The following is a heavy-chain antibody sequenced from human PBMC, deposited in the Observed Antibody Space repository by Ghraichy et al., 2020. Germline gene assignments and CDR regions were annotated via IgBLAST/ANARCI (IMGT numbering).Heavy chain of an antibody. CDR2: IYSGGST. CDR3: ASSSGYSSGWTAYYYYYYGMDV. CDR1: GFTVSSNY. D-gene: IGHD6-19*01. Sequence: LSLTCAASGFTVSSNYMSWVRQAPGKGLEWVSVIYSGGSTYYADSVKGRFTISRDNSKNTLYLQMNSLRAEDTAVYYCASSSGYSSGWTAYYYYYYGMDVWGQGTTVTVSS. V-gene: IGHV3-66*01. J-gene: IGHJ6*02.